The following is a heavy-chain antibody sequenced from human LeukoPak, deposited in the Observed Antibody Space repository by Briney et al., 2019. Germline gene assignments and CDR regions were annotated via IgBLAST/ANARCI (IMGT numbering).Heavy chain of an antibody. J-gene: IGHJ4*02. V-gene: IGHV1-69*13. D-gene: IGHD3-10*01. CDR2: IIPIFGTA. CDR1: GGTFSSYA. CDR3: ARGRYYGSGSYRPLDY. Sequence: GASVKVSCKASGGTFSSYAISWVRQAPGQGLEWMGGIIPIFGTANYAQKFQGRVTITADESTSTAYMELSSLRSEDTAVYYCARGRYYGSGSYRPLDYWGQGTLVTVSS.